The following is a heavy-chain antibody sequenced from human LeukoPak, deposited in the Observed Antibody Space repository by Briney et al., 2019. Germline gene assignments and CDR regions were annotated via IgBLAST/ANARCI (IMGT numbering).Heavy chain of an antibody. Sequence: GGSLRLSCAASGFTFSKFWMSWVRQAPGKGLEWVSSISSSSSYIYYADSVKGRFTISRDNAKNSLYLQMNSLRAEDTAVYYCARDLKTFDYWGQGTLVTVSS. J-gene: IGHJ4*02. CDR1: GFTFSKFW. CDR2: ISSSSSYI. V-gene: IGHV3-21*01. CDR3: ARDLKTFDY.